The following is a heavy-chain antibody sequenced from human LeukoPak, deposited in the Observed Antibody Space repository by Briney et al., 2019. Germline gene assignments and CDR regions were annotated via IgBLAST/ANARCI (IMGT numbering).Heavy chain of an antibody. J-gene: IGHJ1*01. Sequence: SVKVSCKASGGTFSSYAISWVRQAPGQGLEWMGGIIPIFGTANYARKFQGRVTITTDESTSTAYMELSSLRSEDTAVYYCAKTPKPYCGGGSCYSHGYFQHWGQGTLVTVSS. CDR2: IIPIFGTA. V-gene: IGHV1-69*05. CDR1: GGTFSSYA. D-gene: IGHD2-15*01. CDR3: AKTPKPYCGGGSCYSHGYFQH.